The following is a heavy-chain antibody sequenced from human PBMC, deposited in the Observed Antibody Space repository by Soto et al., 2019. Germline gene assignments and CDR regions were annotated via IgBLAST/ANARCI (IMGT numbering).Heavy chain of an antibody. CDR2: INAGNGNT. CDR1: GYTFTSYA. Sequence: QVQLVQSGAEVKKPGASVKVSCKASGYTFTSYAMHWVRQAPGQRLEWMGWINAGNGNTKYSQKFQGRVTITRDTSASTAYMELSSLRSEDTAVYYCASPRNLKYSTYPGPLDYWGQGTLVTVSS. CDR3: ASPRNLKYSTYPGPLDY. J-gene: IGHJ4*02. V-gene: IGHV1-3*01. D-gene: IGHD4-4*01.